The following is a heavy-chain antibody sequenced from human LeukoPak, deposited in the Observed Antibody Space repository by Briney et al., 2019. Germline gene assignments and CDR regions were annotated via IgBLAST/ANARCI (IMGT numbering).Heavy chain of an antibody. Sequence: GGSLRLSCAASGFTFSSYAMSWVRQAPGKGLEWVSAISGSGGSTYYADSVKGRFTISRDNSKNTLYLQMNSLRAEGTAVYYCAKDLAVSYEVHYGMDVWGQGTTVTVSS. CDR1: GFTFSSYA. D-gene: IGHD5-18*01. CDR2: ISGSGGST. J-gene: IGHJ6*02. CDR3: AKDLAVSYEVHYGMDV. V-gene: IGHV3-23*01.